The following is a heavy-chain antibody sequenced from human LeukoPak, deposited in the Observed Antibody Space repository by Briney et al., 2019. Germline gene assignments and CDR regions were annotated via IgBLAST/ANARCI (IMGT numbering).Heavy chain of an antibody. D-gene: IGHD3-3*01. V-gene: IGHV1-8*02. Sequence: ASVKVSCKASGYTFTSYYMHWVRQAPGQGLEWMGWMNPNSGNTGYAQKFQGRVTMTRNTSISTAYMELSSLRSEDTAVYYCASDFYNFRRLGYWGQGTLVTVSS. CDR3: ASDFYNFRRLGY. CDR1: GYTFTSYY. J-gene: IGHJ4*02. CDR2: MNPNSGNT.